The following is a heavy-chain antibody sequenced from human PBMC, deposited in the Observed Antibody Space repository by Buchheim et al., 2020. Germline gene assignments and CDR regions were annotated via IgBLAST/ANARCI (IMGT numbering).Heavy chain of an antibody. V-gene: IGHV4-39*07. Sequence: QLQLQESGPGLVKPSETLSLTCTVSGGSISSSSYYWGWIRQPPGKGLEWIGSIYYSGSTYYNPSLKSRVTIAVDTSKNQFSLKLGSVTAADTAVYYCARANLYYDFWSGYPARYYYYGMDVWGQGTT. CDR3: ARANLYYDFWSGYPARYYYYGMDV. CDR1: GGSISSSSYY. J-gene: IGHJ6*02. D-gene: IGHD3-3*01. CDR2: IYYSGST.